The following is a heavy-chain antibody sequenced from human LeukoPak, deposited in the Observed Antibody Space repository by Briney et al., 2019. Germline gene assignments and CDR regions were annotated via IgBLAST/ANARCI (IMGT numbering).Heavy chain of an antibody. Sequence: SETLSLTCTVSGGSISSYYWSWIRQPPGKGLEWIGYIYYSGSTNYNPSLKSRVTMSVDTSKNQFSLKPSSVTAADTAVYYCARTLGYCSGGSCNGDAFDIWGQGTMVTVSS. D-gene: IGHD2-15*01. J-gene: IGHJ3*02. V-gene: IGHV4-59*01. CDR1: GGSISSYY. CDR3: ARTLGYCSGGSCNGDAFDI. CDR2: IYYSGST.